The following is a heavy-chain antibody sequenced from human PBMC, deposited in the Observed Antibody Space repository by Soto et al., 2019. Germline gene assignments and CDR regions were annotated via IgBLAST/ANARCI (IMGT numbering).Heavy chain of an antibody. D-gene: IGHD3-22*01. CDR3: ARGLYYYDTSGYYPPALDY. Sequence: SETLSLTCTVSGGSISSSSYYWGWIRQPPGKGLEWIGSISYTGSTYYNPSLKSRVTISVDRPKNQFSLRLSSVTAADTAVYYCARGLYYYDTSGYYPPALDYWGQGTLVTVSS. CDR2: ISYTGST. J-gene: IGHJ4*02. V-gene: IGHV4-39*01. CDR1: GGSISSSSYY.